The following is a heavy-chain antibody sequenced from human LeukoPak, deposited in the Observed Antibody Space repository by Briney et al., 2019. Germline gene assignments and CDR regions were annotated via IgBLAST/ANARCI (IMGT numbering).Heavy chain of an antibody. J-gene: IGHJ4*02. CDR3: ARDYYGGHNLYNFDL. V-gene: IGHV1-46*01. D-gene: IGHD3-10*01. CDR2: INPSGGRT. CDR1: GYTFTGYY. Sequence: VASVKVSCKASGYTFTGYYIHWVRQAPGQGLEWMGMINPSGGRTTYAKKFQGRVTVTRDTSTNTVYTELSSLRSDDTAVYYCARDYYGGHNLYNFDLWGQGTRVIVSS.